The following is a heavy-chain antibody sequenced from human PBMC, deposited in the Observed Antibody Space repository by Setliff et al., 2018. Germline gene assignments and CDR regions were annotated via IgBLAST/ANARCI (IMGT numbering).Heavy chain of an antibody. CDR1: GGSISSSSYY. Sequence: SETLSLTCTVSGGSISSSSYYWGWIRQPPGKGLEWIASIYYSGSTYYNPSLKSRVTISVDTSKNQFSLKLSSVTAADTAVYYCARRATYYNFWSGYYDYWGQGTLVTVSS. CDR2: IYYSGST. V-gene: IGHV4-39*07. CDR3: ARRATYYNFWSGYYDY. J-gene: IGHJ4*02. D-gene: IGHD3-3*01.